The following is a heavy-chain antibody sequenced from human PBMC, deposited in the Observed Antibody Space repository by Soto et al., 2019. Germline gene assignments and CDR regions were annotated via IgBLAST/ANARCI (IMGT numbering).Heavy chain of an antibody. CDR1: GGSISSGGYS. CDR2: IYHSGST. D-gene: IGHD6-13*01. Sequence: SETLSLTCAVSGGSISSGGYSWSWIRQPPGKGLEWIGYIYHSGSTYYNPSLKSRVTISVDRSKNQFSLKLSSVTAADTAAYYCARGIGSSSWLYNWFDPWGQGTLVTVSS. J-gene: IGHJ5*02. CDR3: ARGIGSSSWLYNWFDP. V-gene: IGHV4-30-2*01.